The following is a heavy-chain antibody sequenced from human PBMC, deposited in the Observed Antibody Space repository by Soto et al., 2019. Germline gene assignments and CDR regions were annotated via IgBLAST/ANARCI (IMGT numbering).Heavy chain of an antibody. J-gene: IGHJ6*02. CDR2: ISSSSSYI. D-gene: IGHD2-2*03. CDR3: ARAVDIVVVPAAFSYGMDV. V-gene: IGHV3-21*01. Sequence: EVQLVESGGGLVKPGGSLRLSCAASGFTFSSYSMNWVRRAPGKGLEWVSSISSSSSYIYYADSVKGRFTISRDNAKNSLYLQMNSLRAEDTAVYYCARAVDIVVVPAAFSYGMDVWGQGTTVTVSS. CDR1: GFTFSSYS.